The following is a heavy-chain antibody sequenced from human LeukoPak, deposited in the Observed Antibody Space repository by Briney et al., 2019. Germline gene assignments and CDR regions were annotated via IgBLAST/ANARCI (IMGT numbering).Heavy chain of an antibody. Sequence: ASVKVSCKVSGYTLTELSMHWVRQAPGKGLEWMGGFDPEDGETIYAQKFQGRVTMTEDTSTDTAYMEPSSLRSEDTAVYYCATVTGTTFDFDYWGQGTLVTVSS. CDR2: FDPEDGET. CDR3: ATVTGTTFDFDY. V-gene: IGHV1-24*01. CDR1: GYTLTELS. J-gene: IGHJ4*02. D-gene: IGHD1-7*01.